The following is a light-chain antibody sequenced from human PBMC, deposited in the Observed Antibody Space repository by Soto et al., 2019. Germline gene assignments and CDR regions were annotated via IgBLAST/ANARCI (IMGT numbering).Light chain of an antibody. J-gene: IGKJ1*01. V-gene: IGKV1-9*01. CDR2: DAY. Sequence: GTIPCRASQGISSYLAWYHQKPGMAPKLLISDAYTLESGVPSRFSGSGSGPEFTLTISSLQPDEFGTYYCQQYNSFAWTCGQGTKVDI. CDR3: QQYNSFAWT. CDR1: QGISSY.